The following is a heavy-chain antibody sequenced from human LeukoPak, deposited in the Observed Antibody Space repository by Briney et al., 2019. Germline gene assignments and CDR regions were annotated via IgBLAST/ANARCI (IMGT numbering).Heavy chain of an antibody. Sequence: SETLSLTCAVSGGSITSSYWSWIRQSPGRGLEWIGSMYYTGSTSYHPFLKSRLTISLDTSRTQFSLKLSSVTPADTALYYCARSNDTSGYFYWFDLWGQGCLVTVSS. CDR1: GGSITSSY. V-gene: IGHV4-59*01. D-gene: IGHD3-22*01. CDR2: MYYTGST. J-gene: IGHJ5*02. CDR3: ARSNDTSGYFYWFDL.